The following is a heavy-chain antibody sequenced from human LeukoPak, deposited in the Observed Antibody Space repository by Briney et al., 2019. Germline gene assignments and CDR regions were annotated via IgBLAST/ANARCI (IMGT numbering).Heavy chain of an antibody. CDR1: GFTFSTYN. Sequence: GGSLRLSCAASGFTFSTYNMNWVRQAPGKGLEWVSSITSGGTYTYYADSVKGRFTTSRDNAKNSLSLQLSSLRAEDTAVYYCARGHYDILTASYKWTPDYWGQGVLVTVSS. J-gene: IGHJ4*02. V-gene: IGHV3-21*06. D-gene: IGHD3-9*01. CDR2: ITSGGTYT. CDR3: ARGHYDILTASYKWTPDY.